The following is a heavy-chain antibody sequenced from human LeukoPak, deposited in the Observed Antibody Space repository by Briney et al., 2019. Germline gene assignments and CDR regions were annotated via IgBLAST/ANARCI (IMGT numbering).Heavy chain of an antibody. J-gene: IGHJ5*02. CDR3: ATVPIFGVVIIQNWFDP. D-gene: IGHD3-3*01. Sequence: ASVKVSCKASGYTFHSYDINWVRQATGQGLEWMGWMHPNSGNTGYPQKFQGRVTMTRDTSISTAYMELSSLRSEDTAVYYCATVPIFGVVIIQNWFDPWGQGTLVTVSS. V-gene: IGHV1-8*01. CDR2: MHPNSGNT. CDR1: GYTFHSYD.